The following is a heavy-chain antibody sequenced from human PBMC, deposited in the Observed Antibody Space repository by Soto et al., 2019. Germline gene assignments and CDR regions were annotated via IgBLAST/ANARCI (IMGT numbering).Heavy chain of an antibody. V-gene: IGHV1-18*04. J-gene: IGHJ3*02. CDR1: YIFTSYG. Sequence: YIFTSYGLTWVRRAPGQGLEWMGWINAYNGNTNYAQNFQGRLTMTTETSTSTAYLEVRSLTSDDTAVYYCARSSSPAGTFDIWGQGTMVTVSS. CDR3: ARSSSPAGTFDI. CDR2: INAYNGNT. D-gene: IGHD2-2*01.